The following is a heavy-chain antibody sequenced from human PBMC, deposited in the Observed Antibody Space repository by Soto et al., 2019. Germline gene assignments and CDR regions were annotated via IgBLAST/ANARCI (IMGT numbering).Heavy chain of an antibody. J-gene: IGHJ6*02. Sequence: QVQLVQSGDAVRKPGSSVKVSCKPSGYIFVNYGIAWVRQAPGQVLEWMGWISPYSGNSHYASKVHGRLTMTTDTATSTACMDLGRLTSGDTGVYYCAMVDNYVTPTPQDIWGQGTTVTVS. CDR3: AMVDNYVTPTPQDI. CDR1: GYIFVNYG. V-gene: IGHV1-18*01. D-gene: IGHD3-16*01. CDR2: ISPYSGNS.